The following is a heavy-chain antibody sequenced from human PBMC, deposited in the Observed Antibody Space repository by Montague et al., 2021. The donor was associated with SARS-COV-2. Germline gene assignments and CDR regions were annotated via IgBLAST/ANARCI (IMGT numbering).Heavy chain of an antibody. CDR2: MYYSGST. J-gene: IGHJ6*02. CDR1: GGSISGSNYY. D-gene: IGHD2-15*01. V-gene: IGHV4-39*07. CDR3: ARDDIVLQGGTKGMDV. Sequence: SETLSLTCTVSGGSISGSNYYWGWIRQPPGKGLEWIGNMYYSGSTYYNPSLKSRVTISIDTSKNQFSLKLSSVTAAATAVYYCARDDIVLQGGTKGMDVWGQGTTVTVSS.